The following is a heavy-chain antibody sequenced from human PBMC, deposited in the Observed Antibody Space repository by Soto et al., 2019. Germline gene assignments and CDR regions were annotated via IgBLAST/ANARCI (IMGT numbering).Heavy chain of an antibody. CDR1: GLTLTDSW. V-gene: IGHV3-7*01. CDR3: ARDPGGSSQARRLDY. CDR2: IKKDGREK. D-gene: IGHD6-13*01. Sequence: EVQLVESGGGLVQRGGSLRLSCTASGLTLTDSWLTWVRQAPGRGLEWVATIKKDGREKYCVDSVKGRFTISRDNAKNSLYLQMNSLRAEDTALYYCARDPGGSSQARRLDYWGQGTLVTVSS. J-gene: IGHJ4*02.